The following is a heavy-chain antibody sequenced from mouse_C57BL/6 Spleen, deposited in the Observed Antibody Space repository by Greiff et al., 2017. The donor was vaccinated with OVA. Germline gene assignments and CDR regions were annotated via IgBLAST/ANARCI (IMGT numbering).Heavy chain of an antibody. D-gene: IGHD4-1*01. CDR2: IHPNSGST. Sequence: VKLQQPGAELVKPGASVKLSCKASGYTFTSYWMHWVKQRPGQGLEWIGMIHPNSGSTNYNEKFKSKATLTVDKSSSTAYMQLSSLTSEDSAVYYCARALTGTGDYYAMDYWGQGTSVTVSS. J-gene: IGHJ4*01. CDR1: GYTFTSYW. CDR3: ARALTGTGDYYAMDY. V-gene: IGHV1-64*01.